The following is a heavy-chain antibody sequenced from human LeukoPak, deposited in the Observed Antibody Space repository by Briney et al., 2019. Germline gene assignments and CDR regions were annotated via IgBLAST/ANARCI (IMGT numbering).Heavy chain of an antibody. CDR2: TYTGGNS. CDR1: GFTVSSIH. Sequence: PGGSLRLSCAASGFTVSSIHMVWVRQAPGKGLEWVSVTYTGGNSYYADSVKGRFIISRDISKNTLYLQMNSLRAEDTAIYYCARSIPYGTTWYGRSDYWGQGTLVTVSS. V-gene: IGHV3-53*01. J-gene: IGHJ4*02. CDR3: ARSIPYGTTWYGRSDY. D-gene: IGHD6-13*01.